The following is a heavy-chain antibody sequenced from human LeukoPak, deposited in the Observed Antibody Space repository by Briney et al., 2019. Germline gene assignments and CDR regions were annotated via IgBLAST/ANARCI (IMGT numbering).Heavy chain of an antibody. CDR1: GYTFTSYY. CDR2: INPSGGST. Sequence: ASVKVSCKASGYTFTSYYMHWVRQAPGQGLEWMGIINPSGGSTSYAQKFQGRVTMTEDTSTDTAYMELSSLRSEDTAVYYCATGGKVKFYDILTGYWGFDYWGQGTLVTVSS. V-gene: IGHV1-46*01. CDR3: ATGGKVKFYDILTGYWGFDY. D-gene: IGHD3-9*01. J-gene: IGHJ4*02.